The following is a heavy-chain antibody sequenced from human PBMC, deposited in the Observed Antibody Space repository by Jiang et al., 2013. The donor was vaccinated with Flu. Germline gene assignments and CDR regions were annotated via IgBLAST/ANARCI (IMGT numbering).Heavy chain of an antibody. CDR2: IYHSGST. D-gene: IGHD3-22*01. CDR1: GGSISSSNW. V-gene: IGHV4-4*02. Sequence: QLVESGPGLVKPSGTLSLTCAVSGGSISSSNWWSWVRQPPGKGLEWIGEIYHSGSTNYNPSLKSRVTISVDKSKNQFSLKLSSVTAADTAVYYCARTLRYYDSSGYYARALDYWGQGTLVTVSS. J-gene: IGHJ4*02. CDR3: ARTLRYYDSSGYYARALDY.